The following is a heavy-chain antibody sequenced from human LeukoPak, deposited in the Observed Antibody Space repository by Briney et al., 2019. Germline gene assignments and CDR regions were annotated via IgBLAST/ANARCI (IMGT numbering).Heavy chain of an antibody. CDR1: GGSISSYY. CDR2: IYYGGST. D-gene: IGHD2-15*01. Sequence: SETLSLTCTVSGGSISSYYRSWIRQPPGKGLEWIGYIYYGGSTNYNPSLKSRVTISVDTSKNQFSLKLSSVTAADTAAYYCARDRGYCSGGSCYPFDYWGQGTLVTVSS. J-gene: IGHJ4*02. V-gene: IGHV4-59*01. CDR3: ARDRGYCSGGSCYPFDY.